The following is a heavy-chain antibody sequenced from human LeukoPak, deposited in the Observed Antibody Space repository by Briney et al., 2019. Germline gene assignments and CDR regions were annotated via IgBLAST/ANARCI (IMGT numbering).Heavy chain of an antibody. V-gene: IGHV5-51*01. D-gene: IGHD2-2*01. J-gene: IGHJ6*03. CDR1: GYSFTSYW. CDR3: ARRIPTSYYYYMDV. CDR2: IYPGDSDT. Sequence: GESLQISCKGSGYSFTSYWIGWVRHMPRKGLEWMGIIYPGDSDTRYSPSFQGQVTISADKSISTAYLQWSSLKAADTAMYYCARRIPTSYYYYMDVWGKGTTVTVSS.